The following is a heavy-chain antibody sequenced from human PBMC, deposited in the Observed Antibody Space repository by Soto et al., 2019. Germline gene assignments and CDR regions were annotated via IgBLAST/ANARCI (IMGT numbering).Heavy chain of an antibody. V-gene: IGHV4-59*01. J-gene: IGHJ2*01. D-gene: IGHD6-6*01. CDR2: ISYSGNT. CDR3: ARDRAVSASSSYYWYFDL. CDR1: GGSFSSYY. Sequence: QVQLQESGPGLVKPSETLSVTCTVSGGSFSSYYWSWIRQPPGKGPEWIGYISYSGNTDYNPSLKSRATISVDTSKNQFSLKVTSVTAADTAVYYCARDRAVSASSSYYWYFDLWGRGTRVTVSS.